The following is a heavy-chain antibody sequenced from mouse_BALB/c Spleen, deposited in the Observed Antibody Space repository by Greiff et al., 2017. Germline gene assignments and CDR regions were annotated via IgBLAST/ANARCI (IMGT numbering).Heavy chain of an antibody. Sequence: EVMLVESGGGLVQPGGSLRLSCATSGFTFTDYYMSWVRQPPGKALEWLGFIRNKTNGYTTEYSASVKGRFTISRDNSQSILYLQMNNLRAEDSATYYCARDGSSYDYWGQGTTLTVSS. CDR1: GFTFTDYY. V-gene: IGHV7-3*02. CDR3: ARDGSSYDY. CDR2: IRNKTNGYTT. D-gene: IGHD1-1*01. J-gene: IGHJ2*01.